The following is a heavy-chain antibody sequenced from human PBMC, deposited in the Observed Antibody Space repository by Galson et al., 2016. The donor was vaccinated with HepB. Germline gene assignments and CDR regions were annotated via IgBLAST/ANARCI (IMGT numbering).Heavy chain of an antibody. V-gene: IGHV3-49*03. CDR1: GFTFGDHA. CDR3: TRDGLSPIYYDSIGYRGFDAFDI. Sequence: SLRLSCAASGFTFGDHAMSWFRQAPGKGLEWVGLIRSKAYSGTAEYAASVKGRFTISRDDSKSIAYLQLNSLKTKDTAVYYCTRDGLSPIYYDSIGYRGFDAFDIWGPGTMVTVSS. J-gene: IGHJ3*02. CDR2: IRSKAYSGTA. D-gene: IGHD3-22*01.